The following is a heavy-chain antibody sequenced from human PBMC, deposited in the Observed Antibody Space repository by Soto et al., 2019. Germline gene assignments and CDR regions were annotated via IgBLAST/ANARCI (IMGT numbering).Heavy chain of an antibody. V-gene: IGHV3-11*01. CDR1: GFTFSDYY. CDR2: INSSGSTI. D-gene: IGHD3-22*01. CDR3: ARELLDSSGYSFDY. Sequence: GGLLRLPYAGSGFTFSDYYMSRIRQAPGKGLEWVSYINSSGSTIYYADSVKGRFTISRDNAKNSLYLQMNSLRAEDTAVYYCARELLDSSGYSFDYWGQGTLVTVS. J-gene: IGHJ4*02.